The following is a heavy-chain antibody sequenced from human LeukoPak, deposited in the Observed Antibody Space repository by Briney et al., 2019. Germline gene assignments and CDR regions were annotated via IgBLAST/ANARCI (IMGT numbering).Heavy chain of an antibody. Sequence: PSETLSLTCAVYGGSFSGYYWSWIRQPPKKGLEWIGEINHSGSTNYNPSLKSRVTISVDTSKNQFSLKVRSVTAADTAVCYCARGHVGSYAYYYYYGMDVWGQGTTVTVPS. D-gene: IGHD2-8*01. J-gene: IGHJ6*02. V-gene: IGHV4-34*01. CDR2: INHSGST. CDR3: ARGHVGSYAYYYYYGMDV. CDR1: GGSFSGYY.